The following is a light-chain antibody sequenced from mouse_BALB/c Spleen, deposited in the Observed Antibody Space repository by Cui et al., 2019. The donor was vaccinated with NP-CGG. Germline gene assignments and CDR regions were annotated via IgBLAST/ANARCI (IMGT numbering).Light chain of an antibody. CDR3: ALWYSNHWV. CDR2: GTN. Sequence: QALVTQESVLTTSPGEPATLTCRSSARAVTTSNYVNWVQETPDHLFTGLIGGTNNRVPGVPARFSGSLIGDKAALTITGAQTEDEAIYFCALWYSNHWVFGGGTKLTVL. CDR1: ARAVTTSNY. J-gene: IGLJ1*01. V-gene: IGLV1*01.